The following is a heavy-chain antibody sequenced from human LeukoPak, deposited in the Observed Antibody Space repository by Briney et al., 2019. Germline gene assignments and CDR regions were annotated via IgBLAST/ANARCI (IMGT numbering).Heavy chain of an antibody. CDR2: ISANNGDT. Sequence: ASVNVSCKASGYTFTSYGISWVRQAPGQGLEWMGWISANNGDTDYPPKLQDRVTMTTDTYTSTAYMELRSLRSDDTAMYYCAREAHETREDYWGQGTLVTVSS. V-gene: IGHV1-18*01. J-gene: IGHJ4*02. CDR1: GYTFTSYG. D-gene: IGHD1-1*01. CDR3: AREAHETREDY.